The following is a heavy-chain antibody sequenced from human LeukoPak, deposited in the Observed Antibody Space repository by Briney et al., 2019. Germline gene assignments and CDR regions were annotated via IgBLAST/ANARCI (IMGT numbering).Heavy chain of an antibody. CDR3: ARGRYDILTGYYGGFDY. J-gene: IGHJ4*02. CDR1: GGSISSGGYY. V-gene: IGHV4-31*03. Sequence: SETLSLTCTVSGGSISSGGYYWSWIRQHPGKGLEWIGYIYYSGSTYYNPSLKSRVTISADTSKNQFSLKLSSVTAADTAVYYCARGRYDILTGYYGGFDYWGQGTLVTVSS. CDR2: IYYSGST. D-gene: IGHD3-9*01.